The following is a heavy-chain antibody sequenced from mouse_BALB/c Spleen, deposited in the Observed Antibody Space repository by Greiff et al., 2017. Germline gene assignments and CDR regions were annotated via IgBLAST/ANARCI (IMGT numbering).Heavy chain of an antibody. V-gene: IGHV5-12-1*01. Sequence: EVKLMESGGGLVKPGGSLKLSCAASGFAFSSYDMSWVRQTPEKRLEWVAYISSGGGSTYYPDTVKGRFTISRDNAKNTLYLQMSSLKSEDTAMYYCARHDGYYPAWFAYWGQGTLVTVSA. CDR2: ISSGGGST. CDR3: ARHDGYYPAWFAY. J-gene: IGHJ3*01. D-gene: IGHD2-3*01. CDR1: GFAFSSYD.